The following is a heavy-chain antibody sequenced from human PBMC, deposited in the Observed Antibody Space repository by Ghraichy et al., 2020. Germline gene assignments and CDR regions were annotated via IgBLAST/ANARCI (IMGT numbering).Heavy chain of an antibody. D-gene: IGHD3-3*01. CDR3: ASPETRFLEWLGYYYYYGMDV. CDR2: IIPIFGTA. V-gene: IGHV1-69*13. CDR1: GGTFSSYA. Sequence: SVKVSCKASGGTFSSYAISWVRQAPGQGLEWMGGIIPIFGTANYAQKFQGRVTITADESTSTAYMELSSLRSEDTAVYYCASPETRFLEWLGYYYYYGMDVWGQGTTVTVSS. J-gene: IGHJ6*02.